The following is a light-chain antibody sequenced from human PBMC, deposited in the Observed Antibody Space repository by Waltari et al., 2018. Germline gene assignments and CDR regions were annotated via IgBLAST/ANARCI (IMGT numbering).Light chain of an antibody. CDR1: QSVSSSY. CDR2: GAS. Sequence: EIVLTQSPGTLSLSPGERATLSCRASQSVSSSYLAWYQQKPGQAPRLLIYGASSRATGIPDMFSGSGSGTDFTLTISRLEPEDFAVDYCQQYGSSNTFGQGTKLEIK. V-gene: IGKV3-20*01. CDR3: QQYGSSNT. J-gene: IGKJ2*01.